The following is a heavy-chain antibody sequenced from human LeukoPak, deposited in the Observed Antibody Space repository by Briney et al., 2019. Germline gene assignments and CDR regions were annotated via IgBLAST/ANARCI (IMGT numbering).Heavy chain of an antibody. Sequence: GGSLRLSCAASGFTVSSNYMSWVRQAPGKGLEWVSVIYSGGSTYYADYVKGRFTISRDNSKNTLYLQMNSLRAEDTAVYYCARDILEDYDSSGYWFDPWGQGTLVTVSS. CDR1: GFTVSSNY. V-gene: IGHV3-66*01. CDR2: IYSGGST. D-gene: IGHD3-22*01. J-gene: IGHJ5*02. CDR3: ARDILEDYDSSGYWFDP.